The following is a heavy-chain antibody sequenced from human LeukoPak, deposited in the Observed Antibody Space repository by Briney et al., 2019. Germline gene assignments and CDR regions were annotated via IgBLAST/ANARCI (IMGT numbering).Heavy chain of an antibody. J-gene: IGHJ6*02. D-gene: IGHD4-17*01. Sequence: SETLSLTCSVSGGSISSYYWSWIRQPAGKGLEWIGRIYTSGSTNYNPSLKSRVTMSVDTSKNQFSLKLSSVTAADTAVYYCARDRATVTTYAYYYYGMDVWGQGTTVTVSS. CDR3: ARDRATVTTYAYYYYGMDV. CDR1: GGSISSYY. CDR2: IYTSGST. V-gene: IGHV4-4*07.